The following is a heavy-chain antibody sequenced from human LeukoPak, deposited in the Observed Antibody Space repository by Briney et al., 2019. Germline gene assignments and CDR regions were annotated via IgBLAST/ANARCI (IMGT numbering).Heavy chain of an antibody. V-gene: IGHV4-59*01. CDR2: IHSSGNT. J-gene: IGHJ5*02. Sequence: SETLSLTCTVSGGSINYYYWNWIRQPPGKGLEWIGYIHSSGNTRYNPSLRSRVTMSVETSKNQFSLRLTSVTPADTAVYYCARVGRYCSGGSCYGENWFDPWGQGTLVTVSS. D-gene: IGHD2-15*01. CDR3: ARVGRYCSGGSCYGENWFDP. CDR1: GGSINYYY.